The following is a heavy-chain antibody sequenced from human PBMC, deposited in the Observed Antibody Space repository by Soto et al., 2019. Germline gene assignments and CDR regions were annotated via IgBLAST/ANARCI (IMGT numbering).Heavy chain of an antibody. J-gene: IGHJ4*02. CDR1: GGSISSGDYS. Sequence: NPSETLSLTCSVSGGSISSGDYSWSWIRRPPGKGLEWIGYIYHSGNTYYNPSLKSRVTISVDRSKNQFFLKLTSVTAADTAVYYCARDSGGTTYYHFDYWGQGTQVTVSS. V-gene: IGHV4-30-2*01. D-gene: IGHD3-10*01. CDR3: ARDSGGTTYYHFDY. CDR2: IYHSGNT.